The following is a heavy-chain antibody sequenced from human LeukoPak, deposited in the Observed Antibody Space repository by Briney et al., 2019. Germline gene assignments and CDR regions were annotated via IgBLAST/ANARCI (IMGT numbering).Heavy chain of an antibody. CDR2: ISGTGGSR. Sequence: GGSLRLSCAASGFTFSNYAMSWVRQAPGKGLEWVSGISGTGGSRYYADSVKGRFTISRDNSKNTLSLQMNSLRVEDTAIYYCAKKYYYDGSGSFPHDAFDIWGQGTMVTVSS. CDR3: AKKYYYDGSGSFPHDAFDI. J-gene: IGHJ3*02. D-gene: IGHD3-22*01. CDR1: GFTFSNYA. V-gene: IGHV3-23*01.